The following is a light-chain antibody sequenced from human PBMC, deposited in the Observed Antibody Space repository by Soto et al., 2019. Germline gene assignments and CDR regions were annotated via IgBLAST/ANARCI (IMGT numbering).Light chain of an antibody. CDR3: LQNYNYPWT. CDR2: AAS. J-gene: IGKJ1*01. CDR1: QDIRND. V-gene: IGKV1-6*01. Sequence: AIQMTQFPSSLSASVRDRVTVTCRASQDIRNDLGWYQQKPGKAPKLLIYAASSLQSGAPSRFSGSGSGTQFTLTISSLQPEDVATYYCLQNYNYPWTFGQGTKV.